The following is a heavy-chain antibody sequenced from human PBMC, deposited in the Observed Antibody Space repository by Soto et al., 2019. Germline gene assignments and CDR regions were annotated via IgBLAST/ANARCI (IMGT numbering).Heavy chain of an antibody. CDR3: ARGGGFWSGYVNYYYYMDV. CDR2: MNPNSGNT. CDR1: GYTFTSYD. Sequence: QVQLVQSGAEVKKPGASVKVSCKASGYTFTSYDINWVRQATGQGLEWMGWMNPNSGNTGYAQKFQGRVTMTRNTSISTAYMELSSLRSEDTAVYYCARGGGFWSGYVNYYYYMDVWGKGTTVTVSS. J-gene: IGHJ6*03. V-gene: IGHV1-8*01. D-gene: IGHD3-3*01.